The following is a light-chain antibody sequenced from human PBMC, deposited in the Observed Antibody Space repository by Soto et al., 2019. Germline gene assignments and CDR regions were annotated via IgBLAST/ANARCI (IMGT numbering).Light chain of an antibody. V-gene: IGKV1-5*01. J-gene: IGKJ1*01. Sequence: DIQMTQSPSTLSASVGDRVTITCRASQSLNSLLAWYQQKPGRAPKLLIYDASTLESGVPSRFSGSGSGTEFTLTISSLQTDDFATYYCQQYNSYSSWTFGQWTKVEIK. CDR3: QQYNSYSSWT. CDR1: QSLNSL. CDR2: DAS.